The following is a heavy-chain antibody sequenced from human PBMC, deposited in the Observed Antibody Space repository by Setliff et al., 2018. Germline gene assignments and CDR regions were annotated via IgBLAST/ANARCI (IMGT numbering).Heavy chain of an antibody. CDR2: INHRGTT. J-gene: IGHJ5*02. V-gene: IGHV4-34*01. Sequence: SETLSLTCAVYGGSFSGYYWNWIRQAPGKGLEWIGEINHRGTTSYTPSLKGRVSISVDTSKNQFSLKLSSVTAADTAVYFCARVLVLGYNWFDPWGQGTLVTVSS. CDR3: ARVLVLGYNWFDP. CDR1: GGSFSGYY. D-gene: IGHD3-10*01.